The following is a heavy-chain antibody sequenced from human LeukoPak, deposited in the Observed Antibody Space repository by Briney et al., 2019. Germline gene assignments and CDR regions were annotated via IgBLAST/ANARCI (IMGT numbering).Heavy chain of an antibody. J-gene: IGHJ5*02. CDR1: SGSFSGYY. CDR3: ARGNYYDSSGPNWFDP. Sequence: PSETLSLTCAVYSGSFSGYYWSWIRQPPGKGLEWIGEINHSGSTNYNPSLKSRVTISVDTSKNQFSLKLSSVTAADTAVYYCARGNYYDSSGPNWFDPWGQGTLVTVSS. CDR2: INHSGST. V-gene: IGHV4-34*01. D-gene: IGHD3-22*01.